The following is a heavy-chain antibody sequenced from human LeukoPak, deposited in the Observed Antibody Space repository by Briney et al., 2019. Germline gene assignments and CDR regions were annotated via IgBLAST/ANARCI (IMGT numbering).Heavy chain of an antibody. J-gene: IGHJ4*02. CDR3: ATYPYRGTTDY. D-gene: IGHD1-1*01. CDR2: ISGSGGST. Sequence: GGSLRLSCAASGFTFSSYAMSWVRQAPGKGLEWVSAISGSGGSTYYADSVKGRFTISRDNSKNTLYLQMNSLRAEDPAVYYCATYPYRGTTDYWGQGTLVTVSS. V-gene: IGHV3-23*01. CDR1: GFTFSSYA.